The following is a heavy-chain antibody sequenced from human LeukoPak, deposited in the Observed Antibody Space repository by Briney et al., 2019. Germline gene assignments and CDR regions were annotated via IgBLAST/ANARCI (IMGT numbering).Heavy chain of an antibody. Sequence: ASVKVSCKASGYTFTSYDINWVRQATGQGLEWMGWMNPNSGNTGYAQKFQGRVTMTRNTSISTAYMELSSLRSEDTAVYYCARTLSYESPLRWFGEIYYYYYGMDVWGQGTTVTASS. CDR3: ARTLSYESPLRWFGEIYYYYYGMDV. V-gene: IGHV1-8*01. CDR1: GYTFTSYD. D-gene: IGHD3-10*01. CDR2: MNPNSGNT. J-gene: IGHJ6*02.